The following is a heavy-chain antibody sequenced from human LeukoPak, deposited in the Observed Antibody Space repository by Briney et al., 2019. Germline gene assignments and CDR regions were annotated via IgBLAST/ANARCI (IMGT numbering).Heavy chain of an antibody. Sequence: GGSLRLSCVASGFTFSSHGMHWVRQAPGKGLEWVAFMRYDGGDKYYADSVKGRFTSSRDNSKNTLYLQMNSLRADDTAVYYCAKGVAGTGFDYWGQGTLVTVSS. J-gene: IGHJ4*02. CDR2: MRYDGGDK. CDR1: GFTFSSHG. D-gene: IGHD6-19*01. V-gene: IGHV3-30*02. CDR3: AKGVAGTGFDY.